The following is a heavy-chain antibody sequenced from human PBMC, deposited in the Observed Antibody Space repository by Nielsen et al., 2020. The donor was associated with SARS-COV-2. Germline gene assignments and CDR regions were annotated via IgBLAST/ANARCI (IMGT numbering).Heavy chain of an antibody. J-gene: IGHJ4*02. CDR1: GFTFSSYG. Sequence: GESLKISCAASGFTFSSYGMHWVRQAPGKGLECVAFIRYDGSNKYYADSVKGRFTISRDNSKNTLYLQMNSLRAEDTAVYYCAKSGSHYGFFDYWGQGTLVTVSS. D-gene: IGHD1-26*01. CDR2: IRYDGSNK. V-gene: IGHV3-30*02. CDR3: AKSGSHYGFFDY.